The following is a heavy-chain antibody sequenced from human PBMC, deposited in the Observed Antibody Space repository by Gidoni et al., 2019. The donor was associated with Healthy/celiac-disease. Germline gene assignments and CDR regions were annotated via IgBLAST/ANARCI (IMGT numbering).Heavy chain of an antibody. CDR2: INHSGST. J-gene: IGHJ4*02. Sequence: QVQLQQWGAGLLKPSETLSLTCAVYGGSFSGYYWSWIRQPPGKGLEWIGEINHSGSTNYNPSLKSRVTISVDTSKNQFSLKLSSVTAADTAVYYCARGGMNYYGSGSYLAPHGIYYFDYWGQGTLVTVSS. CDR1: GGSFSGYY. CDR3: ARGGMNYYGSGSYLAPHGIYYFDY. V-gene: IGHV4-34*01. D-gene: IGHD3-10*01.